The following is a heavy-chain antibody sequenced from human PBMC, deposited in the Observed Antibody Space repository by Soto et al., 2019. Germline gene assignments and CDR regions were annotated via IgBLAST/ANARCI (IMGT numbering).Heavy chain of an antibody. CDR2: IWYDGSNK. Sequence: QVQLVESGGGVVQPGRSLRLSCAASGFTFSSYGMHWVRQAPGKGLEWVAVIWYDGSNKYYADSVKGRFTISRDNSKNTLYLQMNSLRAEDTAVYYCARRGYSSNGDWFDPWGQGTLVSVSS. D-gene: IGHD6-13*01. J-gene: IGHJ5*02. CDR3: ARRGYSSNGDWFDP. V-gene: IGHV3-33*01. CDR1: GFTFSSYG.